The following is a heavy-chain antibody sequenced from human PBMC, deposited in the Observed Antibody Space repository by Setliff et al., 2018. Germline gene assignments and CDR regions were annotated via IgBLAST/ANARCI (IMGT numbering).Heavy chain of an antibody. CDR3: ASCGGDDWYFDL. CDR1: GGSISSYY. D-gene: IGHD2-21*02. Sequence: KPSETLSLTCTVSGGSISSYYWSWIRQPPGKGLEWIGYIYYSGSTNYNPSLKSRVTISVDTSKNQFSLKLSSVTAADTAVYYCASCGGDDWYFDLWGRGTLVTVSS. J-gene: IGHJ2*01. V-gene: IGHV4-59*08. CDR2: IYYSGST.